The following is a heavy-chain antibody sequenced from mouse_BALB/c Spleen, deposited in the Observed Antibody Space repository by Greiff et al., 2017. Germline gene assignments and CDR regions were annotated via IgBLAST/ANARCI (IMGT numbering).Heavy chain of an antibody. Sequence: LQQPGSELVRPGASVKLSCKASGYTFTSYWMHWVKQRPGQGLAWIGNIYPGSGSTNYDEKFKSKATLTVDTSSSTAYMQLSSLTSEDSAVYYCTRNYKYDEVDAMDYWGQGTSVTVSS. J-gene: IGHJ4*01. CDR2: IYPGSGST. CDR3: TRNYKYDEVDAMDY. CDR1: GYTFTSYW. V-gene: IGHV1S22*01. D-gene: IGHD2-14*01.